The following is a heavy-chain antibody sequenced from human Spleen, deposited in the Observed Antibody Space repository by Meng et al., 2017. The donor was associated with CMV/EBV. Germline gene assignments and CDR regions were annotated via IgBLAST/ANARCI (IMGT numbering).Heavy chain of an antibody. Sequence: SGGSISSSYWWSWVRQPPGKGLEWIGESYHSGSTNYNPSLKSRVSISVDKSKNQFSLKLSSVTAADTAVYYCARGRSGSPSASFDPWGQGTLVTVSS. V-gene: IGHV4-4*02. CDR3: ARGRSGSPSASFDP. CDR2: SYHSGST. D-gene: IGHD3-3*01. CDR1: GGSISSSYW. J-gene: IGHJ5*02.